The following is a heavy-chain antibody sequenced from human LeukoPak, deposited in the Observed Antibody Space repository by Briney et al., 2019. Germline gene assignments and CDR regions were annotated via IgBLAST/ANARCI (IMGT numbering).Heavy chain of an antibody. CDR1: GGSVSTYF. CDR2: MDYSGTT. D-gene: IGHD1-26*01. V-gene: IGHV4-59*02. Sequence: PSETLSLTGTASGGSVSTYFWSWIRQPPGKGLEWIAYMDYSGTTNYNPSLRSRVTISIDTSKNQFSLSLSSVTAADTAVYYCVRDIRFIGATHYFDYWGQGTLVTVSS. J-gene: IGHJ4*02. CDR3: VRDIRFIGATHYFDY.